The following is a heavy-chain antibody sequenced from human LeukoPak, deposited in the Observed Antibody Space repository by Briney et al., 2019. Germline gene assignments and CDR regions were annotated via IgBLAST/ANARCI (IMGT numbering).Heavy chain of an antibody. CDR3: ARSPGIAAAGRFDP. J-gene: IGHJ5*02. Sequence: GASVKVSCKASGYTFTSYDFNWVRQATGQGLEWMGGIIPIFGTANYAQKFQGRVTITADESTSTAYMELSSLRSEDTAVYYCARSPGIAAAGRFDPWGQGTLVTVSS. V-gene: IGHV1-69*13. CDR1: GYTFTSYD. CDR2: IIPIFGTA. D-gene: IGHD6-13*01.